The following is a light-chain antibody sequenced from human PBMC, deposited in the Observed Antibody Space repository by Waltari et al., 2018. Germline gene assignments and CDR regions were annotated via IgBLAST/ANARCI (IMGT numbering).Light chain of an antibody. CDR3: QVWDSISDRVL. Sequence: SYVLPQSPSVSVAPGKTAVNTGGGNNIGSKTVCWFQQKPGQAPVLFVYDDSDRPSGIPERFSGSNSGNTATLTVSRVEAGDEADYYCQVWDSISDRVLFGGGTKLTVL. CDR1: NIGSKT. V-gene: IGLV3-21*03. CDR2: DDS. J-gene: IGLJ2*01.